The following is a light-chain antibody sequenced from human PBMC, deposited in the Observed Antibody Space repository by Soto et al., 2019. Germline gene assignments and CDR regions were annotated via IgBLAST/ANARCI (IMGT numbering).Light chain of an antibody. V-gene: IGLV2-14*01. CDR3: CSYTTSNTYV. CDR2: AVS. CDR1: SSDVGLYDY. Sequence: QSVLTQPASVSGSPGQSITISCTGTSSDVGLYDYVSWYQQHPGKAPQLMIYAVSNRPSGVSNRFSASKSGNTASLFISGLQAEDEADYYCCSYTTSNTYVFGTGTKVTV. J-gene: IGLJ1*01.